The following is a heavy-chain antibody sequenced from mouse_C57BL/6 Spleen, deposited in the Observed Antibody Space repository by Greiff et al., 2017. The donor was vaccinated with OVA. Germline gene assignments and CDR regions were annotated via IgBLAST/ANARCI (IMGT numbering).Heavy chain of an antibody. V-gene: IGHV1-64*01. CDR3: ARGDGNWYFYV. D-gene: IGHD2-1*01. J-gene: IGHJ1*03. Sequence: QVQLQQPGAELVKPGASVKLSCKASGYTFTSYWMHWVKQRPGQGLEWIGMIHPNSGSTNYNEKFNSKATLTVDKSSSTAYMQLSSLTSEDSAVYYCARGDGNWYFYVWGTGTTVTVSS. CDR1: GYTFTSYW. CDR2: IHPNSGST.